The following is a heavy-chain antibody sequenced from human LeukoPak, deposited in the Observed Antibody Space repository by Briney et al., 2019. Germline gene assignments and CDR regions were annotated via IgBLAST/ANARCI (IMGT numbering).Heavy chain of an antibody. V-gene: IGHV4-59*01. Sequence: SETLSLTCTVSGGSISSYYWSWIRQPPGKGLEWIGFIYYSGSTHYNPSLKSRVTISVDTSKNQFSLKLSSVTAADTAVYYCARTEESGYSYRYFGYYYYMDVWAKGPRSPSP. J-gene: IGHJ6*03. CDR2: IYYSGST. CDR1: GGSISSYY. D-gene: IGHD5-18*01. CDR3: ARTEESGYSYRYFGYYYYMDV.